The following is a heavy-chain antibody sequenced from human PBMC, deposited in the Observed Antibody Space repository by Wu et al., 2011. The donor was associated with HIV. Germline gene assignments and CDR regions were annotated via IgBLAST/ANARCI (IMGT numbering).Heavy chain of an antibody. CDR2: VDPEDGET. V-gene: IGHV1-69-2*01. CDR3: ATFPTGPTRDIVVVPAVTDAFDI. Sequence: LVRVWAVEVKKPGATVKISCRVSGYTFTDYYMHWVQQAPGKGLEWMGLVDPEDGETIYAEKFQGRVTITADTSTDTAYMELSSLRSEDTAFYYCATFPTGPTRDIVVVPAVTDAFDIWGQGTMVTVSS. D-gene: IGHD2-2*01. J-gene: IGHJ3*02. CDR1: GYTFTDYY.